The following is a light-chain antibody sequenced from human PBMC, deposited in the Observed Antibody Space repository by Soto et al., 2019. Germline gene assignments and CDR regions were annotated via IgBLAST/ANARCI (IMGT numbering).Light chain of an antibody. CDR2: EVS. V-gene: IGLV2-14*01. Sequence: SVLTQPASVSGSPGQSITISCTGTSSDVGGHKYVSWYQQHPGKAPKLMIYEVSRRPSGVSHRFSGSKSGNTASLTISGLQAEDEADYYCSSYTSSSTWVFGGGTKVTVL. J-gene: IGLJ3*02. CDR3: SSYTSSSTWV. CDR1: SSDVGGHKY.